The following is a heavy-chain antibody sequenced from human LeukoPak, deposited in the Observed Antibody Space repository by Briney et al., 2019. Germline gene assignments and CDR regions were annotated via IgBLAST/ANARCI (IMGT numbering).Heavy chain of an antibody. D-gene: IGHD3-3*01. V-gene: IGHV3-21*01. CDR3: ARDPTIFGVVIVENWFDP. CDR1: GFTFSSYS. J-gene: IGHJ5*02. Sequence: GGSLRLSCAASGFTFSSYSMNWVRQAPGKGLEWVSSISSSSSSYIYYADSVKGRFTISRDNAKNSLYLQMNSLRAEDTAVYYCARDPTIFGVVIVENWFDPWGQGTLVTVSS. CDR2: ISSSSSSYI.